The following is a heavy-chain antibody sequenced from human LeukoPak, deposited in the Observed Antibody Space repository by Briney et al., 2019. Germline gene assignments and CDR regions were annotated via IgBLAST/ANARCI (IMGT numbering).Heavy chain of an antibody. V-gene: IGHV1-46*01. J-gene: IGHJ4*02. D-gene: IGHD3-16*01. CDR2: INPSGGST. CDR1: GYTFTSYY. Sequence: ASVKVSCKAPGYTFTSYYMHWVRQAPGQGLEWMGIINPSGGSTSYAQKFQGRVTMTRDTSTSTVYMELSSLRSEDTAVYYCASAPLGEITFDYWGQGTLVTVSS. CDR3: ASAPLGEITFDY.